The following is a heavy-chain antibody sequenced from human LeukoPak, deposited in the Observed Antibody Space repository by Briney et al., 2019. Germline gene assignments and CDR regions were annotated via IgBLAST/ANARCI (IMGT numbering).Heavy chain of an antibody. Sequence: GASVKVSCKASGYTFTSYYMHWVRQAPGQGLEWMGIINPSGGSTSYAQKFQGRVTMTRDTSTSTVYMELSSLRSEDTAVYYCARNPPPYYYGSGDYYYMDVWGKGTTVTISS. D-gene: IGHD3-10*01. CDR1: GYTFTSYY. CDR3: ARNPPPYYYGSGDYYYMDV. CDR2: INPSGGST. V-gene: IGHV1-46*01. J-gene: IGHJ6*03.